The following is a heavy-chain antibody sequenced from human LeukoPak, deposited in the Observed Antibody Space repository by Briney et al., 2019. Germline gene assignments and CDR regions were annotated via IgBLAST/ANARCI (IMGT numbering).Heavy chain of an antibody. Sequence: ASVKVSCKASGYTFTSYGISWVRQAPGQGLEWMGWISAYNGNTNYAQKLQGRVTMTTDTSTSTAYMELRSLRSDDTAVYYCVRVHAPHYGSGSYSNDCWGQGTLVTVSS. CDR1: GYTFTSYG. V-gene: IGHV1-18*01. D-gene: IGHD3-10*01. J-gene: IGHJ4*02. CDR3: VRVHAPHYGSGSYSNDC. CDR2: ISAYNGNT.